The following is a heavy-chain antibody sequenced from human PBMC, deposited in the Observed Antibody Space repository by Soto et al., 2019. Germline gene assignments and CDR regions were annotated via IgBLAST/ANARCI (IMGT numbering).Heavy chain of an antibody. Sequence: SETLSLTCAVYGGSFSGYYWSWIRQPPGKGLEWIGEINHSGSTNYNPSLKSRVTISVDTSKNQFSLKLSSVTAADTAVYYCARTSSCTNGVCSNDYWGQGTLVTVSS. CDR1: GGSFSGYY. CDR3: ARTSSCTNGVCSNDY. CDR2: INHSGST. J-gene: IGHJ4*02. D-gene: IGHD2-8*01. V-gene: IGHV4-34*01.